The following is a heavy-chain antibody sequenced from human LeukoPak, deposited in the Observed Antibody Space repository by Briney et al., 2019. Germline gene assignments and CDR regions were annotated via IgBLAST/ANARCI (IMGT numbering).Heavy chain of an antibody. CDR1: GFTFSSYA. J-gene: IGHJ4*02. V-gene: IGHV3-64*01. CDR2: ISSNGGST. Sequence: GGSLRLSCAASGFTFSSYAMHWVRQAPGKGLEYVSAISSNGGSTYYANSVKGRFTISRDNSKNTLYLQMGSLRAEDMAVYYCTRGGYRPRKAFDYWGQGTLVTVSS. CDR3: TRGGYRPRKAFDY. D-gene: IGHD5-12*01.